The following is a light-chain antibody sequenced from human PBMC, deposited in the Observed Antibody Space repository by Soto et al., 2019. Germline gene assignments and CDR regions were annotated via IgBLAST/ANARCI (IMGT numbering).Light chain of an antibody. CDR1: QSISSW. CDR3: QQYNSYSHT. Sequence: QSPSTLSASVGDRVTITCRASQSISSWLAWYQQKPGKAPKLLIYDASSLESGVPSRFSGSGSGTEFTLTISSLQPDDFATYYCQQYNSYSHTFGQGTKVDIK. V-gene: IGKV1-5*01. J-gene: IGKJ2*01. CDR2: DAS.